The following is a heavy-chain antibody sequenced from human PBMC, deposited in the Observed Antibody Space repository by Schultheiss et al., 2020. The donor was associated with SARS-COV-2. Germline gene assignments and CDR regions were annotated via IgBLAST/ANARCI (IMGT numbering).Heavy chain of an antibody. CDR1: GFTFSSYG. Sequence: GGSLRLSCAASGFTFSSYGMHWVRQAPGKGLEWVAVIWYDGSNKYYADSVKGRFTISRDNSKNTLYLQMNSLRAEDTAVYYCARTYCSGGSCYSGPWDYWCQGTLVTVSS. CDR3: ARTYCSGGSCYSGPWDY. V-gene: IGHV3-33*01. J-gene: IGHJ4*02. CDR2: IWYDGSNK. D-gene: IGHD2-15*01.